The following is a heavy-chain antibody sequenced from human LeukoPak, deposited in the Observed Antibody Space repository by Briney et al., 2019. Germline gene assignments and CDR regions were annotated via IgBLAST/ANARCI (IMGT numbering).Heavy chain of an antibody. J-gene: IGHJ4*02. Sequence: PSETLSLTCTVSGGSISSGGYYWSWIRQHPGKGLEWIGYIYYSGSTYYNPSLKSRVTISVDTSKNQFSLKLSSVTAADTAVYYCARGKKNDFWSGPPTNFDYWGLGTLVTVSS. CDR3: ARGKKNDFWSGPPTNFDY. CDR1: GGSISSGGYY. D-gene: IGHD3-3*01. CDR2: IYYSGST. V-gene: IGHV4-31*03.